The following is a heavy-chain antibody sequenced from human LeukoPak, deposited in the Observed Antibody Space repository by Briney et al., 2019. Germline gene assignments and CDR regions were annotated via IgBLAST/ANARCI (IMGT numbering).Heavy chain of an antibody. CDR1: GGSFSGYY. CDR2: INHSGST. J-gene: IGHJ3*02. V-gene: IGHV4-34*01. Sequence: SETLSLTCAVCGGSFSGYYWSWIRQPPGKGLEWIGEINHSGSTNYNPSLKSRVTISIHTSENQFSLKLSSVTAADTAVYYCARGIGYSSTWYNPLDIWGQGTMVTVSS. D-gene: IGHD6-13*01. CDR3: ARGIGYSSTWYNPLDI.